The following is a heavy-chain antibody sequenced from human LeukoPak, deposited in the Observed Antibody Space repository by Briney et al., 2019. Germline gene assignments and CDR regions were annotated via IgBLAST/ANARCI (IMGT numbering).Heavy chain of an antibody. Sequence: SQTLSLTCTVSGGSISSGGYYWSWIRQHPGKGLEWIGYIYYSGSTYYNPSLKSRVTISVDTSKNQFSLKLSSVTAADTAVYYCARGPPLIAVAGTEYGIDFDYWGQGTLVTVSS. CDR2: IYYSGST. V-gene: IGHV4-31*03. CDR1: GGSISSGGYY. J-gene: IGHJ4*02. D-gene: IGHD6-19*01. CDR3: ARGPPLIAVAGTEYGIDFDY.